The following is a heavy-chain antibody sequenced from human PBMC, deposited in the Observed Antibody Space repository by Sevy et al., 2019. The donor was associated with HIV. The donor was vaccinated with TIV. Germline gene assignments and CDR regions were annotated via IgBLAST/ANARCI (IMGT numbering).Heavy chain of an antibody. D-gene: IGHD1-26*01. CDR2: IWYDGSQK. J-gene: IGHJ4*02. Sequence: GGSLRLSCAASGFTFSSYGMHWVRQAPGKGLEWVALIWYDGSQKYYADSGKGRFTISRDNSKNMLYLQMNSLRAEDTVVYYCAKGADISGHKHDNFDNWGQGSLGTVSS. CDR1: GFTFSSYG. V-gene: IGHV3-33*06. CDR3: AKGADISGHKHDNFDN.